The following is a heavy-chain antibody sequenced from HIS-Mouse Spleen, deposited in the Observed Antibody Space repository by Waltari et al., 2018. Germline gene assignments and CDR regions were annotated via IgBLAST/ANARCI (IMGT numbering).Heavy chain of an antibody. J-gene: IGHJ3*02. D-gene: IGHD3-10*01. CDR1: GGPISSSSYY. V-gene: IGHV4-39*07. CDR2: IYYSGST. CDR3: ARARWFGELFDAFDI. Sequence: QLQLQESGPGLVKPSETLSLTCTVSGGPISSSSYYWGWIRQPPGKGLEWVGSIYYSGSTYYNPSLKSRVTISVDTSKNQFSLKLSSVTAADTAVYYCARARWFGELFDAFDIWGQGTMVTVSS.